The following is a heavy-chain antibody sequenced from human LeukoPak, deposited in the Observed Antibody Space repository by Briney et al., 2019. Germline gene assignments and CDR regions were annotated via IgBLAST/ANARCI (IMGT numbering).Heavy chain of an antibody. CDR1: GGTFSSYA. V-gene: IGHV1-69*13. D-gene: IGHD3-22*01. J-gene: IGHJ6*02. CDR3: AREYYYDSSGYSVDYYYYGMDV. CDR2: IIPIFGTA. Sequence: SVTVSCKASGGTFSSYAISWVRQAPGQGLEWMGGIIPIFGTANYAQKFQGRVTITADESTSTAYMELSSLRSEDTAVYFCAREYYYDSSGYSVDYYYYGMDVWGQGTTVTVSS.